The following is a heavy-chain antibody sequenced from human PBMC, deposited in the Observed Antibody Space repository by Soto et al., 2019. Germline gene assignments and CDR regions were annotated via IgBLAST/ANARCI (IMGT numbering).Heavy chain of an antibody. V-gene: IGHV3-33*01. CDR3: ARKGVHFAAPYYYYMDV. CDR1: GFTFSSYG. J-gene: IGHJ6*03. Sequence: GGSLRLSCAASGFTFSSYGMHWVRQAPGKGLEWVAVIWYDGSNKYYADSVKGRFTISRDNSKNTLYLQMNSLRAEDTAVYYCARKGVHFAAPYYYYMDVWGKGTTVTVSS. CDR2: IWYDGSNK. D-gene: IGHD6-25*01.